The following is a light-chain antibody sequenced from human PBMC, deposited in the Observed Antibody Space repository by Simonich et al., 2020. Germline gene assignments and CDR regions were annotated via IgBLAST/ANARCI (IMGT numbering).Light chain of an antibody. CDR1: QSLLHSDGNTY. Sequence: DVVMTQSPLSLPVTLGQPASISCRSSQSLLHSDGNTYLNWFQQRPGQSPRRLIYKVSTRDSGVPNRVSGSGSGTDFTLKISRVEAEDVGVYYCMQGTHWPPWTFGQGTKVEIK. CDR3: MQGTHWPPWT. J-gene: IGKJ1*01. V-gene: IGKV2-30*02. CDR2: KVS.